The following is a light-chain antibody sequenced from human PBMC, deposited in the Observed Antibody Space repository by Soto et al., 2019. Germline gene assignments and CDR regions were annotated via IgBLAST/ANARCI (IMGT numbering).Light chain of an antibody. V-gene: IGLV2-14*01. CDR3: SSYTTSSTLVV. CDR1: SSDVGAYNY. J-gene: IGLJ2*01. CDR2: EVS. Sequence: QSALTQPASVSGSPGQSITIYCTGTSSDVGAYNYVSWFQQYPGKAPKLMIYEVSKRPSGVSNRFSGSKSGNTASLTISGLQAEDEADYYCSSYTTSSTLVVFGGGTKLTVL.